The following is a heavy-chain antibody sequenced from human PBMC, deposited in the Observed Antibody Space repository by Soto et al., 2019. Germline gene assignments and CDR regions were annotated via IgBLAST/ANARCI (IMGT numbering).Heavy chain of an antibody. D-gene: IGHD3-10*01. Sequence: EVQLVESGGGLVKPGGSLRLSCAASGFTFSSYSMNWVRQAPGKGLEWVSSISSSSSYIYYADSVKGRFTISRDNAKNSLYLQMNSLRAEDTAVYYCARVLPSGPMGGVYFDYWGQGTLVTVSS. CDR1: GFTFSSYS. CDR3: ARVLPSGPMGGVYFDY. V-gene: IGHV3-21*01. J-gene: IGHJ4*02. CDR2: ISSSSSYI.